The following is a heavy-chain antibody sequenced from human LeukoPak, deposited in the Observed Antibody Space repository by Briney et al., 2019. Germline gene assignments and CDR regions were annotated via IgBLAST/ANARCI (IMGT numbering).Heavy chain of an antibody. CDR3: AREEYDILTGYSHGMDV. CDR2: ISYDGSNK. J-gene: IGHJ6*02. CDR1: GFTFSSYA. V-gene: IGHV3-30*07. Sequence: GGSLRLSCAASGFTFSSYAMHWVRQAPGKGLEWVAVISYDGSNKYYADSVKGRFTISRDNSKNTLYLQMNSLRAEDTAVYYRAREEYDILTGYSHGMDVWGQGTTVTVSS. D-gene: IGHD3-9*01.